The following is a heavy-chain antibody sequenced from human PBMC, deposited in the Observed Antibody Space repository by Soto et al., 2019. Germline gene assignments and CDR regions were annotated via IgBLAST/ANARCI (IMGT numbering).Heavy chain of an antibody. CDR3: ARDKEMATITEFVY. D-gene: IGHD5-12*01. J-gene: IGHJ4*02. V-gene: IGHV1-69*06. Sequence: QVQLVQSGTEVKKPGSSVKVSCKASGGTFSSYAISWVRQAPGQGLEWMGGIIPMFNTTNYAQRLQGRVTISADKSTRTVYMELNRLRSEDTAVYYCARDKEMATITEFVYWGQGTLGSVSS. CDR1: GGTFSSYA. CDR2: IIPMFNTT.